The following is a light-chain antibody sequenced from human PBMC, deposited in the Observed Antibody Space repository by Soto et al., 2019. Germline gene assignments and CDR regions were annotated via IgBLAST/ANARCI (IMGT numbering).Light chain of an antibody. CDR2: GAS. CDR1: QSISRY. CDR3: QQYGSSPRT. J-gene: IGKJ1*01. V-gene: IGKV3-20*01. Sequence: IVLTQSPGTLSLSPGERTTLSCRASQSISRYLAWYQQKPGQGPRLLIYGASSRATGTPDRFSGSGSGTDFTLTINRLEPEDFALYYCQQYGSSPRTFGQGTKVEIK.